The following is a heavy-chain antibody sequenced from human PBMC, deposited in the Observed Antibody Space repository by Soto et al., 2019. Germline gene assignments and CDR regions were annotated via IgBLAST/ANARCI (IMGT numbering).Heavy chain of an antibody. D-gene: IGHD6-13*01. J-gene: IGHJ4*02. CDR3: AKDQVEYCSASSCFGAFDH. V-gene: IGHV3-23*01. CDR2: ISGSSASI. CDR1: GFTFNSHA. Sequence: EVQLLESGGGLVQPGGSLRLSCAATGFTFNSHAMTWVRQAPGKGLEWVSVISGSSASIYYADSVKGRFSISRDYSKNTVYLQMNSLRPEDTAVYYCAKDQVEYCSASSCFGAFDHWGQGILVTVSS.